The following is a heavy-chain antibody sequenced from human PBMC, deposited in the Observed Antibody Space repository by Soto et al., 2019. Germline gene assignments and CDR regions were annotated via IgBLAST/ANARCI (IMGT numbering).Heavy chain of an antibody. CDR3: ARDQGSSGWPLRWFDP. V-gene: IGHV1-46*01. CDR1: GYTFTSYY. J-gene: IGHJ5*02. CDR2: INPSGGST. Sequence: ASVKVSCKASGYTFTSYYMHWVRQAPGQGLEWMGIINPSGGSTSYAQKFQGRVTMTRDTSTSTVYMELSSLRSEDTAVYYCARDQGSSGWPLRWFDPWGHGTLVTVSS. D-gene: IGHD6-19*01.